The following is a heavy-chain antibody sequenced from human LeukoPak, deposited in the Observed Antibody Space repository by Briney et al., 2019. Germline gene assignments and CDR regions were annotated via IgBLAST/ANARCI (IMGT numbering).Heavy chain of an antibody. CDR2: ISGSGGST. V-gene: IGHV3-23*01. CDR1: GFTFSSYA. Sequence: PGGSLRLSCAASGFTFSSYAMSWVRQAPGKGLEWVSAISGSGGSTYYADSVKGRFTISRDNSKNTLYLQMNSLRAEDTAVYYCAKVRHGYNFRPDAFDIWGQGIMVTVSS. CDR3: AKVRHGYNFRPDAFDI. J-gene: IGHJ3*02. D-gene: IGHD5-24*01.